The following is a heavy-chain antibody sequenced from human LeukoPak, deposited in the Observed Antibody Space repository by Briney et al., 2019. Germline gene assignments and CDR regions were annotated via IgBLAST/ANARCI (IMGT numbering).Heavy chain of an antibody. CDR1: GGSISSSSYY. D-gene: IGHD6-13*01. J-gene: IGHJ5*02. V-gene: IGHV4-39*07. Sequence: ETLSLTCTVSGGSISSSSYYWGWIRQPPGKGLEWVGSIYYSASTYYNPSLNSRVTISVDTSKNQFSLKLSSVTAADTAVYYCAREGISIAAAGSSLNWFDPWGQGTLVTVSS. CDR3: AREGISIAAAGSSLNWFDP. CDR2: IYYSAST.